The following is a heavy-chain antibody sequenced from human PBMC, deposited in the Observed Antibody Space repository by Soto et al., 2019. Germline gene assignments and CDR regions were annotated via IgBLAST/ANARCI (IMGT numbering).Heavy chain of an antibody. CDR2: IIPILGIA. Sequence: QVQLVQSGAEVKKPGSSVKVSCKASGGTFSSYTISWVRQAPGQGLEWMGRIIPILGIANYAQKFQGRVTITADQSTSTAYMELSSLRSEDTAVYYCARDRGGAYDILTGSDYWGQGTLVTVSS. J-gene: IGHJ4*02. V-gene: IGHV1-69*08. CDR1: GGTFSSYT. D-gene: IGHD3-9*01. CDR3: ARDRGGAYDILTGSDY.